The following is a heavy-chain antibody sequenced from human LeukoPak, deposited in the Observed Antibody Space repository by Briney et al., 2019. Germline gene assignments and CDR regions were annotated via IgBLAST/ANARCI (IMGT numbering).Heavy chain of an antibody. V-gene: IGHV3-66*02. Sequence: GGSLRLSSAASGFTVSSNYMSWVRQAPGKGLEWVSVIYSGGSTYYADSVKGRFTISRDNSKNTLYLQMNSLRAEDTAVYYCAKSFSEYSSSSASYWGQGTLVTVSS. CDR2: IYSGGST. J-gene: IGHJ4*02. CDR3: AKSFSEYSSSSASY. D-gene: IGHD6-6*01. CDR1: GFTVSSNY.